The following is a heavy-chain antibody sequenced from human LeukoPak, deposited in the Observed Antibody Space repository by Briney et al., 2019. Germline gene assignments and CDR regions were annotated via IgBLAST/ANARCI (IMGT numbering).Heavy chain of an antibody. D-gene: IGHD6-19*01. CDR1: GFNFGDYA. V-gene: IGHV3-49*04. CDR3: TRARGGYTSGIDY. J-gene: IGHJ4*02. Sequence: GGSLRISCIGSGFNFGDYAMTWVRQAPGKGLEWVGFIRSKAFGATTGSVASVKGRFSISRDDSKTIAYLQMNSLKAEDTAIYYCTRARGGYTSGIDYWGQGTLVTVSS. CDR2: IRSKAFGATT.